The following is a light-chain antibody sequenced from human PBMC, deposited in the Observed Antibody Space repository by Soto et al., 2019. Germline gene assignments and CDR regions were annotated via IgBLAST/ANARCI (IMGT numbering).Light chain of an antibody. J-gene: IGKJ4*01. Sequence: DIQMTQSPSSLSASVGDRVTITCRASQSIVSSLNWYQHKPGEAPKLLIYAASSLQSGVPSRFSGSGAGTDFTLTISSLPPEDVATYCWQQSYTTPLTFGGGTKVEIK. V-gene: IGKV1-39*01. CDR2: AAS. CDR1: QSIVSS. CDR3: QQSYTTPLT.